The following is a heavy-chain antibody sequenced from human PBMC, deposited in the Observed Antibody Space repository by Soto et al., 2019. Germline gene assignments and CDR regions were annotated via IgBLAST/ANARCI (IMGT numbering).Heavy chain of an antibody. CDR2: ISSSSSTI. CDR1: GFTFSSYS. D-gene: IGHD3-22*01. V-gene: IGHV3-48*01. CDR3: AREDYYYDSSPKYGMDV. J-gene: IGHJ6*02. Sequence: EVPLVESGGNLVQPGGSLRLSCAASGFTFSSYSMNWVRQAPGKGLEWVSYISSSSSTIYYADSVKGRFTISRDNAKNSLYLQMNSLRAEDTAVYYCAREDYYYDSSPKYGMDVWGQGTTVTVSS.